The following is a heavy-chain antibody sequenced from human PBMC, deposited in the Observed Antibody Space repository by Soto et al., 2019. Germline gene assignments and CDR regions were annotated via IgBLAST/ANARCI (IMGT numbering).Heavy chain of an antibody. J-gene: IGHJ5*02. V-gene: IGHV4-39*01. D-gene: IGHD2-21*02. CDR2: IYYSGST. CDR1: GGSISNGGYY. Sequence: SETLSLTCTVSGGSISNGGYYLSWIRQHPGKGLEWIGYIYYSGSTYYNPSLKSRVTISVDTSKNQFSLKLSSVTAADTAVYYCARLHIVVVTAHEGFDPWGQGTLVTVSS. CDR3: ARLHIVVVTAHEGFDP.